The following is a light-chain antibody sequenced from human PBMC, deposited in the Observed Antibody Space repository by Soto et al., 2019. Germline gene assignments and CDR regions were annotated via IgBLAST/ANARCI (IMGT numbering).Light chain of an antibody. CDR3: CPYAGSSTPVV. CDR1: SSDVGSYNL. Sequence: QSALTQPASVSGSPGQSITISCTGTSSDVGSYNLVSWYQQHPGKAPKLMIYEGSKRPSGVSNRFSGSKSGNTASLTISGLPAEDEAHYYRCPYAGSSTPVVFGGGTQLPLL. V-gene: IGLV2-23*01. J-gene: IGLJ2*01. CDR2: EGS.